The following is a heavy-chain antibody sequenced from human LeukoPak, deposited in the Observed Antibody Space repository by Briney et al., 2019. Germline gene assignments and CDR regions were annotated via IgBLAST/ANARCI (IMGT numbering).Heavy chain of an antibody. J-gene: IGHJ6*03. CDR1: GYSISTGYY. Sequence: PSETLSLTCTVSGYSISTGYYWDWIRQPPGKGLEWIGTFYHGGSTNYNPSLKSRVTISEDTSKNQFSLKLSSVTAADTAVYYCARETSQKGAHYMDVWGKGTTVTISS. V-gene: IGHV4-38-2*02. D-gene: IGHD3-16*01. CDR2: FYHGGST. CDR3: ARETSQKGAHYMDV.